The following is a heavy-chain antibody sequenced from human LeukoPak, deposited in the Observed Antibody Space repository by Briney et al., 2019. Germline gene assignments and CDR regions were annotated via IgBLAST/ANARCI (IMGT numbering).Heavy chain of an antibody. V-gene: IGHV4-30-4*07. CDR2: IYYTGST. D-gene: IGHD1-26*01. CDR3: ARAYDRVGVFYFDY. CDR1: GGSISSGGYS. J-gene: IGHJ4*03. Sequence: PSQTLSLTCAVSGGSISSGGYSWSWIRQPPGKGLEWIGFIYYTGSTYYNPSLKSRITISVDTSQNQFSLKLSSVTAADTAVYYCARAYDRVGVFYFDYWGPGTMVTVAS.